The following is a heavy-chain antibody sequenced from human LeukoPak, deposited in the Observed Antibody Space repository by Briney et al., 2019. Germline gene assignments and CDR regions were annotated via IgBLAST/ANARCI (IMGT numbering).Heavy chain of an antibody. Sequence: GGSQRLSCAASGFTFSSYSMNWVRQAPGKGLEWVSYISSSSTIYYADSVKGRFTISSDNAKNSLYLQMNSLRAEDTAVYYCARGGQLWLHYYYYMDVWGKGTTVTVSS. CDR3: ARGGQLWLHYYYYMDV. J-gene: IGHJ6*03. V-gene: IGHV3-48*01. D-gene: IGHD5-18*01. CDR1: GFTFSSYS. CDR2: ISSSSTI.